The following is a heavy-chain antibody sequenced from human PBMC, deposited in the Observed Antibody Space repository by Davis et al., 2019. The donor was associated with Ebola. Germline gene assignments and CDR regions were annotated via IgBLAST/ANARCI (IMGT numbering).Heavy chain of an antibody. Sequence: ASVKVSCKASGYSLNSFAMNWVRQAPGQGLEWMGWINTDTGDPTYAQGLTGRFVFSLDTSVTTAFLQISSLRTADTAVYYCATLIASTGTFDHWGQGTLVTVSS. CDR2: INTDTGDP. V-gene: IGHV7-4-1*02. D-gene: IGHD1-1*01. J-gene: IGHJ4*02. CDR3: ATLIASTGTFDH. CDR1: GYSLNSFA.